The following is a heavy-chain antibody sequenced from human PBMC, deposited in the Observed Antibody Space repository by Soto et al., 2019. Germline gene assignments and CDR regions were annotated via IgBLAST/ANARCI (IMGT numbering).Heavy chain of an antibody. Sequence: QVQLVQSGAEVKKPGSSVKVSCKASGGTFSSYTISWVRQAPGQGLEWMGRIIPILGIANYAQKFQGRVTITADKSTSTAYMELSSLRSEDTAVYYCAVHYDDSSGYYAYWGQGTLVTVSS. D-gene: IGHD3-22*01. CDR2: IIPILGIA. CDR3: AVHYDDSSGYYAY. J-gene: IGHJ4*02. V-gene: IGHV1-69*02. CDR1: GGTFSSYT.